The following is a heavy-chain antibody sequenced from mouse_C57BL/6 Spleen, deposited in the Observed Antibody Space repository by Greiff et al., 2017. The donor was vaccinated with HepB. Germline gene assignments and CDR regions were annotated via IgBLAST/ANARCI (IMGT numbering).Heavy chain of an antibody. J-gene: IGHJ2*01. CDR2: IHPNSGST. Sequence: QLQQPGAELVKPGASVKLSCKASGYTFTSYWMHWVKQRPGQGLEWIGMIHPNSGSTNYNEKFKSKATLTVDKSSSTAYMQLSSLTSEDSAVYYCARTSSGYRVFFDYWGQGTTLTVSS. CDR1: GYTFTSYW. V-gene: IGHV1-64*01. D-gene: IGHD3-2*02. CDR3: ARTSSGYRVFFDY.